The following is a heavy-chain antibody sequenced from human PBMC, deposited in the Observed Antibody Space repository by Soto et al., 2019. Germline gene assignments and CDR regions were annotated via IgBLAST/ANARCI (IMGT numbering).Heavy chain of an antibody. CDR1: GVSISGGNV. Sequence: QVQLQESGPGLVKPWGTLSLTCAVSGVSISGGNVWSWVRQPPGKGLEWIGEVFDHGSTNYNPSLKRRVTMSVDKSQNDFSLNLTSVTAADTAVYYCARVLSGNKEWFDSRGQGILVTVSS. V-gene: IGHV4-4*02. CDR3: ARVLSGNKEWFDS. J-gene: IGHJ5*01. D-gene: IGHD3-10*01. CDR2: VFDHGST.